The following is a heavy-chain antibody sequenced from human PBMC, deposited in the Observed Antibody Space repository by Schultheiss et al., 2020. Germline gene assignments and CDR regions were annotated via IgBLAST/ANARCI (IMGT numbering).Heavy chain of an antibody. V-gene: IGHV3-23*01. D-gene: IGHD5-12*01. Sequence: GESLKISCAASGFSYSSYAMSWVRQAPGKGLEWVSGISGSGGSTYYADSVKGRFTISRDNSKNTLYLQMNSLRADDTAVYYCAKDPKDDSGLLRGWFDPWGQGTLVTVSS. J-gene: IGHJ5*02. CDR2: ISGSGGST. CDR3: AKDPKDDSGLLRGWFDP. CDR1: GFSYSSYA.